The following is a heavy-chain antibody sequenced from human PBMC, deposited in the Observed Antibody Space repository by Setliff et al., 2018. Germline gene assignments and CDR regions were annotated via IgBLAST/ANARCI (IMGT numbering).Heavy chain of an antibody. CDR2: IIPIFGTA. J-gene: IGHJ6*03. CDR1: GYTFNSYG. V-gene: IGHV1-69*05. CDR3: ARVRENSGSYWGLNYYYYMDV. Sequence: GASVKVSCKASGYTFNSYGIGWVRRAPGQGLEWMGGIIPIFGTANYAQKFQGRVSITTDKSTSTAYMELSSLRSEDTAMYYCARVRENSGSYWGLNYYYYMDVWGKGTTVTVSS. D-gene: IGHD1-26*01.